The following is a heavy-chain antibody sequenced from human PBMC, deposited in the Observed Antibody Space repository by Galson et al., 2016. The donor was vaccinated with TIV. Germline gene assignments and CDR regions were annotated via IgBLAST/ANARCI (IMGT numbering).Heavy chain of an antibody. D-gene: IGHD3-3*01. Sequence: SETLSLTCTVSGASISSSRHYWGWVRQPPGKGLEWIGSVYYSGSTYFNPSLKSRVTLSVDTSKNQFSVKMTSVTAADTALYYCATTTLGVLSRIDPWGQGILVTVSS. J-gene: IGHJ5*02. CDR3: ATTTLGVLSRIDP. V-gene: IGHV4-39*01. CDR1: GASISSSRHY. CDR2: VYYSGST.